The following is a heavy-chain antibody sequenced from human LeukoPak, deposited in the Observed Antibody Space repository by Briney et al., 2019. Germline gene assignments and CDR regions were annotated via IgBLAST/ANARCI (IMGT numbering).Heavy chain of an antibody. J-gene: IGHJ4*02. V-gene: IGHV4-59*01. CDR1: GGSISSYY. D-gene: IGHD2-15*01. CDR3: ARYCTGGSCYGSKFDC. Sequence: SETLSLTCSVSGGSISSYYWSWIRPPPGEGLQWIGHIYYTGSTTYNPSLESRVTISLNTSKNQFSLKLSSVTAADTAVYYCARYCTGGSCYGSKFDCWGRGTLVTVSS. CDR2: IYYTGST.